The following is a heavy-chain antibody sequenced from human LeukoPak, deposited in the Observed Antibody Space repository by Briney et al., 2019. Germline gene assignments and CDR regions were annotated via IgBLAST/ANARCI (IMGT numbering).Heavy chain of an antibody. V-gene: IGHV3-23*01. CDR3: AKVPNDYVWGSYRYFDY. CDR1: GFTFSSYA. CDR2: ISGSGGST. J-gene: IGHJ4*02. Sequence: PGGSLGLSCAASGFTFSSYAMSWVRQAPGKGLEWVSAISGSGGSTYYADSVKGRFTISRDNSKNTLYLQMNSLRAEDTAVYYCAKVPNDYVWGSYRYFDYWGQGTLVTVSS. D-gene: IGHD3-16*02.